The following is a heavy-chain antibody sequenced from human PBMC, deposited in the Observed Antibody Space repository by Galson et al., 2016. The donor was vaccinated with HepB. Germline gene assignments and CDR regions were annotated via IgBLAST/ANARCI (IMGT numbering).Heavy chain of an antibody. Sequence: TLSLTCTVSGGSISSGGYYWSWIRRHPGKGLEWIGYIYDSVSTYYNPSLKSRVTISLDTSKNQFSLSLRSVTAADTAVYYCARVNSGYEFAFFGYWGQGTLVTVSS. D-gene: IGHD5-12*01. CDR2: IYDSVST. V-gene: IGHV4-31*03. J-gene: IGHJ4*02. CDR1: GGSISSGGYY. CDR3: ARVNSGYEFAFFGY.